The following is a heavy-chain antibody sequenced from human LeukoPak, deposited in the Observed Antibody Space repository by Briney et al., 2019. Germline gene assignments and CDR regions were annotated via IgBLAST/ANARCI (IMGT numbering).Heavy chain of an antibody. D-gene: IGHD1-7*01. V-gene: IGHV4-39*01. CDR2: IYYSGST. CDR1: GGSISSSSYY. CDR3: ARQGNWNYYFDY. J-gene: IGHJ4*02. Sequence: SETLSLTCTVSGGSISSSSYYWGWIRQPPGKGLEWIGSIYYSGSTYYNPSLKSRVTISVDTSKNQFSLKLSSVTAADTAVYYCARQGNWNYYFDYWGQGTLVTVSS.